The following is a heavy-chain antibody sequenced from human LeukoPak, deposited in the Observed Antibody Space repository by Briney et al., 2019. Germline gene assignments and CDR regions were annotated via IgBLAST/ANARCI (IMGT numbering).Heavy chain of an antibody. J-gene: IGHJ5*02. CDR1: GYTFSDYY. V-gene: IGHV1-2*02. Sequence: ASVKDSCKAYGYTFSDYYMHWVRQAPGQGLEWMGWINPKSGGANFAEKFQGRVTMTRGTSIRTVYMELSRVTYDDTAVYYCARGVGTSWFDPWGQGTLVTVSS. CDR3: ARGVGTSWFDP. D-gene: IGHD2-2*01. CDR2: INPKSGGA.